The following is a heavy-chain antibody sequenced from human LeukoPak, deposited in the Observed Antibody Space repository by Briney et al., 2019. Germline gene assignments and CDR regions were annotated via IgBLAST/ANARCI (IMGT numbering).Heavy chain of an antibody. D-gene: IGHD3-22*01. Sequence: GGSLRLSCAASEFTFSSYAMSWVRQAPGKGLEWVSAIIGIVGSTYYADSVKGRFTISRDNSKNTLYLQMNSLRAEDTAVYYCARKPKEGKRYYYDSSGYSNWFDPWGQGTLVTVSS. CDR3: ARKPKEGKRYYYDSSGYSNWFDP. CDR1: EFTFSSYA. J-gene: IGHJ5*02. V-gene: IGHV3-23*01. CDR2: IIGIVGST.